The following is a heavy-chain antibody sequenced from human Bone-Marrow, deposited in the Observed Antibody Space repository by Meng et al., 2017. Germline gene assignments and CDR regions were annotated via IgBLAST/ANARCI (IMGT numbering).Heavy chain of an antibody. Sequence: QVQQQTWGAGLLKPSETLSLTCAVYGGSFSGYYWSWIRQPPGKGLEWIGEINHSGSTNYNPSLKSRVTISVDTSKNQFSLKLSSVTAADTAVYYCARAYYGSGSYYQNWGQGTLVTVSS. CDR3: ARAYYGSGSYYQN. J-gene: IGHJ4*02. CDR1: GGSFSGYY. D-gene: IGHD3-10*01. V-gene: IGHV4-34*01. CDR2: INHSGST.